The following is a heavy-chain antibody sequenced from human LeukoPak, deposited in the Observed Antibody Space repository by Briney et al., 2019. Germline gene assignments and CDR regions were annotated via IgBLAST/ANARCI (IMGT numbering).Heavy chain of an antibody. D-gene: IGHD6-13*01. CDR1: GFTFSSYA. Sequence: QPGGSLRLSCAASGFTFSSYAMSWVRQAPGKGPEWVSAISGSGFTYYSDSVKGRFTISRDNSKNTLYLQMNSLRAEDTAVYYCAKDGYGYSSSWPYDAFDIWGQGTMVTVSS. CDR2: ISGSGFT. J-gene: IGHJ3*02. CDR3: AKDGYGYSSSWPYDAFDI. V-gene: IGHV3-23*01.